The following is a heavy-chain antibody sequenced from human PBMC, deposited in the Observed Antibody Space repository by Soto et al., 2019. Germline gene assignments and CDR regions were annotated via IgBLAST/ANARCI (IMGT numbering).Heavy chain of an antibody. V-gene: IGHV3-30*19. CDR2: VSQDGSRK. Sequence: QVHLVESGGGVVQPGRSLRLSCAVSGFTLTTYGMQWVRQAPGKGLEWVAFVSQDGSRKYYADSVKGRFTITSDYSKNTLFLQMNSLRVEDTALYFCASVADYWGQGTLVTVSS. CDR1: GFTLTTYG. CDR3: ASVADY. J-gene: IGHJ4*02.